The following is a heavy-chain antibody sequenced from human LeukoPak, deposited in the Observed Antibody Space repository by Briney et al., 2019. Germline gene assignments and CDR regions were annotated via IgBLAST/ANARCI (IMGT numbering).Heavy chain of an antibody. D-gene: IGHD6-19*01. CDR1: GGSISSYY. V-gene: IGHV4-59*01. J-gene: IGHJ6*02. Sequence: SETLSLTCTVSGGSISSYYWSWIRQPPGKGLEWIGYIYYSGSTNYNPSLKSRVTISVDTSKNQFSLKLSSVTAADTAVYYCARVKQWLVLPHPYYYYGMDVWGQGTTVAVSS. CDR3: ARVKQWLVLPHPYYYYGMDV. CDR2: IYYSGST.